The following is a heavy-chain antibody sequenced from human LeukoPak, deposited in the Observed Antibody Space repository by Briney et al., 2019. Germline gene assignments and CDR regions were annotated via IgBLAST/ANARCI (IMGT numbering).Heavy chain of an antibody. CDR3: ASSTTVNYYYGMDV. J-gene: IGHJ6*02. D-gene: IGHD4-17*01. V-gene: IGHV4-59*01. Sequence: SETLSPTCTVSGGSISSYYWSWIRQPPGKGLEWIGYIFYSGTTNYNPSLKSRVTISVDASKNQFSLKLSSVTAADTAVYYCASSTTVNYYYGMDVWGQGTTVTVSS. CDR1: GGSISSYY. CDR2: IFYSGTT.